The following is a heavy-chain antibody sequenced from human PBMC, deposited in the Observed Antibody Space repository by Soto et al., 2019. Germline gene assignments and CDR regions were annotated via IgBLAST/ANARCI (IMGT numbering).Heavy chain of an antibody. J-gene: IGHJ5*02. CDR2: ITSSGTTI. Sequence: EAQLVESGGGLVQPGGSLRLSCAASGFTFSVYTMHWVRQSPGKGLEWISSITSSGTTISYADSVKGRFTISRDNAKRSLFLQMDTLRDEDTAVYYCARDGYSTSSDWPWFDPWGQGILVTVSS. CDR3: ARDGYSTSSDWPWFDP. V-gene: IGHV3-48*02. CDR1: GFTFSVYT. D-gene: IGHD6-6*01.